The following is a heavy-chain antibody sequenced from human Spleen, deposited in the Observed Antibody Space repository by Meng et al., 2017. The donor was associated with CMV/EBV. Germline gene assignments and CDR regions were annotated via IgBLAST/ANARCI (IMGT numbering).Heavy chain of an antibody. CDR2: IKQDGSEE. CDR1: GFTFSSYW. Sequence: GESLKISCAASGFTFSSYWMSWVRQAPGKGLEWVANIKQDGSEEYYVDSVKGRFTISRDNAKNSLYLQMNSLRAEDTSVYYCAKSNSELRAEFDYWGQGTLVTVSS. J-gene: IGHJ4*02. D-gene: IGHD1-7*01. CDR3: AKSNSELRAEFDY. V-gene: IGHV3-7*01.